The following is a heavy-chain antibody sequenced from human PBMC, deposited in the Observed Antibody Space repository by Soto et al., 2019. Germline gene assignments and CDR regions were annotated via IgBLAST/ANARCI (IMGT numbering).Heavy chain of an antibody. CDR1: GGSISSYY. CDR3: ARDTDNCSGGSCYSVGAFDI. J-gene: IGHJ3*02. CDR2: IYYSGST. D-gene: IGHD2-15*01. V-gene: IGHV4-59*01. Sequence: QVQLQESGPGLVKPSETLSLTCTVSGGSISSYYWSWIRQPPGKGLEWIGYIYYSGSTNYNPSRKCRVTISAATSKDLFSLKLSSVTAADTAVYYCARDTDNCSGGSCYSVGAFDIWGQGTMVTVSS.